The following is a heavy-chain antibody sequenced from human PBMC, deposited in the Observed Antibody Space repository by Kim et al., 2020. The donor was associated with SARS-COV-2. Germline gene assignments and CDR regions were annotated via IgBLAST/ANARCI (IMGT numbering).Heavy chain of an antibody. CDR3: ARDQRWLRSGWYPPFVAFDI. CDR2: ISSSGSTI. D-gene: IGHD6-19*01. CDR1: GFTFSDYY. V-gene: IGHV3-11*01. J-gene: IGHJ3*02. Sequence: GGSLRLSCAASGFTFSDYYMSWIRQAPGKGLEWVSYISSSGSTIYYADSVKGRFTISRDNAKNSLYLQMNSLRAEDTAVYYCARDQRWLRSGWYPPFVAFDIWGQGTMVTVSS.